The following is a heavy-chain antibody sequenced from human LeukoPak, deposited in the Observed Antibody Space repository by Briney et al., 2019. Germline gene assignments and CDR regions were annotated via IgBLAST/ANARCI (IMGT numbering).Heavy chain of an antibody. V-gene: IGHV1-69*04. CDR2: IIPILRIA. D-gene: IGHD2-15*01. CDR3: ARATCSGDCYDMDV. J-gene: IGHJ6*02. CDR1: DTPSNRNG. Sequence: GSSVKVSCKASDTPSNRNGSRWVRQAPGHGLEWVGRIIPILRIADCAQKFQVRATITADKSTSTVSMELSSLRSDDAAVYYCARATCSGDCYDMDVWGQGTTVTVSS.